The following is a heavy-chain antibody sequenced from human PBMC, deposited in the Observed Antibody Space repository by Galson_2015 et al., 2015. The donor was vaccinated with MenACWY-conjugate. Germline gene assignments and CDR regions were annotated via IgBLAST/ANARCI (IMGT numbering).Heavy chain of an antibody. D-gene: IGHD3-22*01. CDR3: ARVSGYDSSGDFDY. J-gene: IGHJ4*02. Sequence: SLRLSCAASGFTFSSYWMHWVRHAPGKGLVWVSRINSDGSSTSYADSVKGRFTISRDNAKNTLYLQMNSLRAEDTAVYYCARVSGYDSSGDFDYWGQGTLVTVSS. CDR2: INSDGSST. CDR1: GFTFSSYW. V-gene: IGHV3-74*01.